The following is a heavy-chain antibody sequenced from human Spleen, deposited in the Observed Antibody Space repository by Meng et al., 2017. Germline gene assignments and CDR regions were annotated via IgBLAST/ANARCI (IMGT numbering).Heavy chain of an antibody. D-gene: IGHD6-19*01. CDR2: IGTAGDT. J-gene: IGHJ4*02. CDR3: AREQSPLSIAVADPRGGDY. CDR1: GFTFSSYD. Sequence: GESLKISCAACGFTFSSYDMHWVRQATGKGLEWVSAIGTAGDTYYPGSVKGQFTISREKANNSLYLQMNSPRAGDTAVYYCAREQSPLSIAVADPRGGDYWGQGTLVTVSS. V-gene: IGHV3-13*03.